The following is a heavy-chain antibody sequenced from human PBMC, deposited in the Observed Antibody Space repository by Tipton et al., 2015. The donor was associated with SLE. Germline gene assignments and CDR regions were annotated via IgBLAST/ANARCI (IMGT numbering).Heavy chain of an antibody. V-gene: IGHV1-18*01. D-gene: IGHD2-21*01. CDR2: ISAYTNNT. CDR1: SHTFTNFP. Sequence: QLVQSGAEVKKPGASVKVSCKTSSHTFTNFPINWVRQAPGQGLEWMGRISAYTNNTTYAQKFQGRVTVTTDTSTSTAYMHLRSLRSDDTAVYYCAAHCGDDCSTGGAFDIWGQGTMVTVSS. CDR3: AAHCGDDCSTGGAFDI. J-gene: IGHJ3*02.